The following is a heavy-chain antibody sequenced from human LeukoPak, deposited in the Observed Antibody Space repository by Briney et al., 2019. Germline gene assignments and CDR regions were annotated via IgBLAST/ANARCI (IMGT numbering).Heavy chain of an antibody. Sequence: GASVKASCKASGYTFSSYAMNWVRQAPGQGLEWMGWINTNTGNPTYAQGFTGRFVFSLDTSVSTAYLQISSLKAEDTAVYYCARDVTRVYGDYVFWFDPWGQGTLVTVSS. CDR1: GYTFSSYA. J-gene: IGHJ5*02. CDR3: ARDVTRVYGDYVFWFDP. CDR2: INTNTGNP. V-gene: IGHV7-4-1*02. D-gene: IGHD4-17*01.